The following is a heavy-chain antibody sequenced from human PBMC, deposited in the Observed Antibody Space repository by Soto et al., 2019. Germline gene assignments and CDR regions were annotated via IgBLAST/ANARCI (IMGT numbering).Heavy chain of an antibody. CDR2: IYYSGSP. CDR1: GGSISSGGYY. D-gene: IGHD1-1*01. V-gene: IGHV4-31*03. Sequence: QVQLQESGPGLVKPSQTLSLTCTVSGGSISSGGYYWSWIRQHPGKGLEWIGYIYYSGSPYYNPSLHSRVNMPEDTTNTHISQKLSPVTAAVTVGDCCVREEDGKYRGADACVIVGQGLMVTV. J-gene: IGHJ3*02. CDR3: VREEDGKYRGADACVI.